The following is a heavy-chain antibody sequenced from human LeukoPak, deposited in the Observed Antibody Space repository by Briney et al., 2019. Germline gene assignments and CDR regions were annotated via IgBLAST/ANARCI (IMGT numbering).Heavy chain of an antibody. Sequence: SETLSLTCTVSGGSVSSGSYYWSWIRQPPGKGLEWIGYIYYSGSTNYNPSLKSRVTISVDTSKNQFSPKLSSVTAADTAVYYCARGTYDSSGYYLPSYFDYWGQGTLVTVSS. CDR3: ARGTYDSSGYYLPSYFDY. D-gene: IGHD3-22*01. J-gene: IGHJ4*02. CDR1: GGSVSSGSYY. CDR2: IYYSGST. V-gene: IGHV4-61*01.